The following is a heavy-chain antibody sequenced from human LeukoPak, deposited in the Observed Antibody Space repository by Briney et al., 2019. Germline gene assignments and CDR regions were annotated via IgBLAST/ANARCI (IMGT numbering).Heavy chain of an antibody. CDR3: ARGLTGEYYFDY. CDR2: INHSGST. J-gene: IGHJ4*02. CDR1: GGSFSGYY. V-gene: IGHV4-34*01. D-gene: IGHD7-27*01. Sequence: SETLSLTXAVYGGSFSGYYWSWIRQPPGKGLEWIGEINHSGSTNYNPSLKSRVTISVDTSKNQFSLKLSSVTAADTAVYYCARGLTGEYYFDYWGQGTLVTVSS.